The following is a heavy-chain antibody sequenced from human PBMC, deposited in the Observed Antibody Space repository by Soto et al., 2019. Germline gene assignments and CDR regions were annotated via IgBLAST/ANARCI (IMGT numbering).Heavy chain of an antibody. J-gene: IGHJ5*02. V-gene: IGHV1-69*06. CDR2: IIPIFGTA. CDR3: ASSHIVEVTAIPDWFDP. CDR1: GGTFSSYA. Sequence: ASVKVSCKASGGTFSSYAISWVRQAPGQGLEWMGGIIPIFGTANYAQKFQGRVTITADKSTSTAYMELSSLRSEDTAVYYCASSHIVEVTAIPDWFDPWGQGTLVTVSS. D-gene: IGHD2-21*02.